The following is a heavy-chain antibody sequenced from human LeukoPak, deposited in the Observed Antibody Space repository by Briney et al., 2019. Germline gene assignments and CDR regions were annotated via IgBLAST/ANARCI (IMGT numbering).Heavy chain of an antibody. CDR2: IIPIFGTA. J-gene: IGHJ5*02. D-gene: IGHD3-3*01. CDR3: ARGVVIYDWFDP. CDR1: GGTFSSYA. V-gene: IGHV1-69*13. Sequence: ASVKVSRKASGGTFSSYAIGWVRQAPGQGLEWMGGIIPIFGTANYAQKFQGRVTITADESTSTAYMELSSLRSEDTAVYYCARGVVIYDWFDPWGQGTLVTVSS.